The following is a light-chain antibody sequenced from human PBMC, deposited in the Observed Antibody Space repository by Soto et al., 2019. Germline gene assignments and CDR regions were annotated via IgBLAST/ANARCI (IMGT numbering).Light chain of an antibody. CDR2: DDN. CDR1: GSNIGGNS. V-gene: IGLV1-51*01. CDR3: GSWDSSLSAYV. Sequence: QSVLTQPPSVSAAAGQKVTISCSGSGSNIGGNSVSWYQQLPGTAPKLLIYDDNKRPSGIPDRFSGSKSGTSATLGITGFXTGDEADYYCGSWDSSLSAYVFGTGTKVTVL. J-gene: IGLJ1*01.